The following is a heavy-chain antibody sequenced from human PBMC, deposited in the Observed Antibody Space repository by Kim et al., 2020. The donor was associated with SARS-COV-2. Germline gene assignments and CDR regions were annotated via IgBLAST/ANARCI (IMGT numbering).Heavy chain of an antibody. D-gene: IGHD3-10*01. CDR1: GGSIISDTHY. J-gene: IGHJ4*02. Sequence: SETLSLTCTVYGGSIISDTHYWGWIRPPPGKGLEWIGSITHGGSTYYDPSLKSRVTMAIDTTNNPLFLRLASVTAADAYVYFSAKVDEEFVNWGQRTLFT. V-gene: IGHV4-39*07. CDR3: AKVDEEFVN. CDR2: ITHGGST.